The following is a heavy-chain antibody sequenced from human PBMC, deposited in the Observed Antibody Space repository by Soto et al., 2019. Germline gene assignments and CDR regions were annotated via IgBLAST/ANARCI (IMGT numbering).Heavy chain of an antibody. J-gene: IGHJ4*02. CDR2: SSAYNGNT. V-gene: IGHV1-18*01. CDR1: GYTFTCDG. Sequence: QFPLVQSGAEVKKPGASVKVSCKASGYTFTCDGICWVRQAPGNGLEWMGWSSAYNGNTNYAQKLQGRVTMTRYTSTSTAYMELRSLRSDDTAVYYCARDAPTIAAQDDYWGQGTLVTVSS. D-gene: IGHD6-13*01. CDR3: ARDAPTIAAQDDY.